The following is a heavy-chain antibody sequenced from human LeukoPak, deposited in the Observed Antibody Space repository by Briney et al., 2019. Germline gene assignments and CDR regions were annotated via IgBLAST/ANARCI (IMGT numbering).Heavy chain of an antibody. CDR2: MNPNSGNT. D-gene: IGHD6-19*01. CDR1: GYTFSRYD. CDR3: ARVRGGGWAAFDL. V-gene: IGHV1-8*03. Sequence: ASVKVSCKASGYTFSRYDINWVQQAPGQGLEWMGWMNPNSGNTGYAQKFQGRVTINRNSSISTAYMELRSLRSEDTATYYCARVRGGGWAAFDLWGQGTVVTVFS. J-gene: IGHJ3*01.